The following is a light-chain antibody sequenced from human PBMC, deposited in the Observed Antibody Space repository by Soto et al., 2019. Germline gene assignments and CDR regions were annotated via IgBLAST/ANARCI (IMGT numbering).Light chain of an antibody. CDR3: QQYNNWPPIT. V-gene: IGKV3-15*01. J-gene: IGKJ5*01. Sequence: EIVMTQSPATLSVSPGERATLSCRASQSVSGNLAWYQQIPGQAPRLLIYGASTRATGIPARFSGSGSVTEFTLTISSLQSEDFPVYYCQQYNNWPPITFGQGTRLEIK. CDR1: QSVSGN. CDR2: GAS.